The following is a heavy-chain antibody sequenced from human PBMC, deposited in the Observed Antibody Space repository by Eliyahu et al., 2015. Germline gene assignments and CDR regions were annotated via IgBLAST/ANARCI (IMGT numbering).Heavy chain of an antibody. CDR3: ARGETDIVVASYYYMDV. J-gene: IGHJ6*03. CDR1: GGSFXGYY. Sequence: QVQLQQWGAGLLKPSETLSLTCAVYGGSFXGYYWSWLRXPPGKGLEWIGEINHSGSTNYNPSLKSRVTISVDTSKNQFSLKLSSVTAADTAVYYCARGETDIVVASYYYMDVWGKGTTVTVSS. CDR2: INHSGST. D-gene: IGHD2-2*01. V-gene: IGHV4-34*01.